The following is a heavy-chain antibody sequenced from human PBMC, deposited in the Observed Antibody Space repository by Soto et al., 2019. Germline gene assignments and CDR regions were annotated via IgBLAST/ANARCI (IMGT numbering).Heavy chain of an antibody. D-gene: IGHD6-19*01. CDR1: GYTFSCYG. CDR2: ISGYNGNT. V-gene: IGHV1-18*01. J-gene: IGHJ6*02. Sequence: ASVKVCCKTSGYTFSCYGINRVRQAPGQGVEWMGWISGYNGNTNYAQTVQGRVTMTTDTSTGTVYMELRSLKSDDTAIYYCSRFIMVGGWFDPNYYHGMDVWGQGTTVTVSS. CDR3: SRFIMVGGWFDPNYYHGMDV.